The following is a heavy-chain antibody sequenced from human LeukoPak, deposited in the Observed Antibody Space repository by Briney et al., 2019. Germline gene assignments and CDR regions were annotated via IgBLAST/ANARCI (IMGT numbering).Heavy chain of an antibody. CDR2: IYYSGST. D-gene: IGHD3-3*01. V-gene: IGHV4-31*03. CDR3: AREGAGDFWSGYYRYYGMDV. CDR1: GVSISSGGYY. Sequence: SETLSLTCTVSGVSISSGGYYWSWIRQHPGKGLEWIGYIYYSGSTYYNPSLKSRVTISVDTSKNQFSLKLSSVTAADRAVYYCAREGAGDFWSGYYRYYGMDVWGQGTTVTVSS. J-gene: IGHJ6*02.